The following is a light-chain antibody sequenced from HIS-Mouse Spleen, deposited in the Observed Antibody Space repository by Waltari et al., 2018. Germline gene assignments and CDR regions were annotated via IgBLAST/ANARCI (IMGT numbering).Light chain of an antibody. CDR3: SSYTSSSTLV. Sequence: QSALPQPASVSGSPGQSITISCTGTSSDVGCYNSVSWYQQHPGKAPKLMIYDVSNRPSGVSNRFSGSKSGNTASLTISGLQAEDEADYYCSSYTSSSTLVFGGGTKLTVL. CDR1: SSDVGCYNS. V-gene: IGLV2-14*03. CDR2: DVS. J-gene: IGLJ2*01.